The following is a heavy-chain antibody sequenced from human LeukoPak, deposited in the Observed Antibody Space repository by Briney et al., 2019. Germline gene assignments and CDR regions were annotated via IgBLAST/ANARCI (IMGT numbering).Heavy chain of an antibody. CDR2: ISGSGGST. CDR3: ARAHTIFAVVNPIDY. J-gene: IGHJ4*02. Sequence: GGSLRLSCAASGFTFSSYAMSWVRQAPGKGLEWVSAISGSGGSTYYADSVKGRFTISRDNSKNTLYLQMNSLRAEDTAVYYCARAHTIFAVVNPIDYWGQGTLVTVSS. CDR1: GFTFSSYA. D-gene: IGHD3-3*01. V-gene: IGHV3-23*01.